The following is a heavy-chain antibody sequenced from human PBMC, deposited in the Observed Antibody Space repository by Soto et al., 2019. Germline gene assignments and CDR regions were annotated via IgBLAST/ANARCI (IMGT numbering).Heavy chain of an antibody. D-gene: IGHD6-19*01. CDR2: ISAYNGNT. V-gene: IGHV1-18*01. Sequence: ASVKVSCKVSGYTFTSYGISWVRQAPGQGLEWMGWISAYNGNTNYAQKLQGRVTMTTDTSTSTAYMELRSLRSDDTAVYYCARAPVAVAGTNYYYYYGMDVWGQGTTVTVPS. CDR1: GYTFTSYG. CDR3: ARAPVAVAGTNYYYYYGMDV. J-gene: IGHJ6*02.